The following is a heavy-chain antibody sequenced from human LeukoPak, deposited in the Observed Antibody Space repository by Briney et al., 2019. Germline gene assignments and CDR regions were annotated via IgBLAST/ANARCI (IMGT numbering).Heavy chain of an antibody. D-gene: IGHD1-26*01. CDR3: ARDGNQSGYSGSYYFYY. CDR2: INPSGGST. J-gene: IGHJ4*02. Sequence: GASVKVSCKASGYTFTSYYMHWVRQAPGQGLEWMGIINPSGGSTSYAQKFQGRVTMTRDMSTSTVYMELSSLRSEDTAVYYCARDGNQSGYSGSYYFYYWGQGTLVTVSS. CDR1: GYTFTSYY. V-gene: IGHV1-46*01.